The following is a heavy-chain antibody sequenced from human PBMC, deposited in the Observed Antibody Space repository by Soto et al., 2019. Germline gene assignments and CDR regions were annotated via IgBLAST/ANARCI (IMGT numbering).Heavy chain of an antibody. Sequence: SETLSLTCAVYGGSFSGYYWSWIRQPPGKGLEWIGEINHSGSTNYNPSLKSRVTISVDTSKNQFSLKLSSVTAADTAVYYCARGGAFVMFGVVIPGYYYVMDVWGQGTTVTVSS. D-gene: IGHD3-3*01. CDR3: ARGGAFVMFGVVIPGYYYVMDV. CDR1: GGSFSGYY. J-gene: IGHJ6*02. CDR2: INHSGST. V-gene: IGHV4-34*01.